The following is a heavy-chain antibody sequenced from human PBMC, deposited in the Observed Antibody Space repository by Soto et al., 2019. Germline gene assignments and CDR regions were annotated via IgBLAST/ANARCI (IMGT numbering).Heavy chain of an antibody. CDR2: IYYSGST. J-gene: IGHJ4*02. V-gene: IGHV4-39*01. Sequence: SETLSLTCTVSGGSISSSSYYWGWIRQPPGKGLEWIGSIYYSGSTYYNPSLKSRVTISVDTSKNQFSLKLSSVTAADTAVYYCARSWRVRWILALPFDYWGQGTLVTV. CDR1: GGSISSSSYY. D-gene: IGHD6-19*01. CDR3: ARSWRVRWILALPFDY.